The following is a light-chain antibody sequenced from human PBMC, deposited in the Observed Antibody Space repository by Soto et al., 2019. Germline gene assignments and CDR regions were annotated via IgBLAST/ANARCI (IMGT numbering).Light chain of an antibody. J-gene: IGKJ1*01. CDR2: GAS. Sequence: EIVLTQSPGTLSLSPGERATLSCRASQSVSSSYLAWYQQKPGQAPRLLIYGASSRATGIPDRFSGSGSETDFTLTISRLEPEDFEVYYCQQSWTFGQGTKVEIK. CDR1: QSVSSSY. V-gene: IGKV3-20*01. CDR3: QQSWT.